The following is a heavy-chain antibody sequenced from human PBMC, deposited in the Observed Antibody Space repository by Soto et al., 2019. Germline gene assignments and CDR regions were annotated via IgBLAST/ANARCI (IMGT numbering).Heavy chain of an antibody. Sequence: QVQLQESGPGLVKPSETLSLTCNVSGGSLTDHYWTWIRQPPGKGLEWIGFVFSRGGTYYEPSLKSRVTISLDTSKNQFSLRLTSMTTADTAVYYCARMRPTGWHDYYFFGMDLWGQGTTVTVSS. V-gene: IGHV4-59*11. CDR1: GGSLTDHY. D-gene: IGHD6-19*01. CDR3: ARMRPTGWHDYYFFGMDL. J-gene: IGHJ6*02. CDR2: VFSRGGT.